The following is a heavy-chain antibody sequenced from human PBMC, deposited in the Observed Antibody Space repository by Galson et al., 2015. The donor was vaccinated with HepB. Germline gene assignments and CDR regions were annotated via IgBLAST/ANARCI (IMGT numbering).Heavy chain of an antibody. Sequence: SVKVSCKASGYTFAGYCMHWVRQAPGQGLEWMGWINPNSGGTNYAQKFQGWVTMTRDTSISTAYMELSRLRSDDTAVYYCARDGGSGSYDYWGQGTLVTVSS. V-gene: IGHV1-2*04. D-gene: IGHD1-26*01. CDR1: GYTFAGYC. J-gene: IGHJ4*02. CDR3: ARDGGSGSYDY. CDR2: INPNSGGT.